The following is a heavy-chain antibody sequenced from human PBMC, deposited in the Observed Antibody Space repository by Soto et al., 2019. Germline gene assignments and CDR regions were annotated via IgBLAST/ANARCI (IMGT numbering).Heavy chain of an antibody. CDR1: GGSIGSGGYY. J-gene: IGHJ4*02. V-gene: IGHV4-31*03. CDR3: ARGGYYYDSSACSEVYYFDY. Sequence: SETLSLTCTVSGGSIGSGGYYWSWIRQHPGKGLEWIGYIYFSGSTYYNPSLKSRVTISIDTSKNQFSLRLSSVTAADTAMYYCARGGYYYDSSACSEVYYFDYWGQGPLVTVSS. CDR2: IYFSGST. D-gene: IGHD3-22*01.